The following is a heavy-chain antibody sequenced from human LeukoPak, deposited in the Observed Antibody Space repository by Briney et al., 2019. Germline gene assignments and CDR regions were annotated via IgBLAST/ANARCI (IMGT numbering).Heavy chain of an antibody. CDR1: GFTFSNAW. D-gene: IGHD3-3*01. Sequence: PGGSLRPSCAASGFTFSNAWMNWVRQAPGKGLEWVGRIKSKTDGGTTDYPAPVKGRLIISRDDSKNTLYLQMNSLKIEDTAVYYCTRENHDFWSGYYFDYWGQGTLVTVSS. CDR3: TRENHDFWSGYYFDY. V-gene: IGHV3-15*07. CDR2: IKSKTDGGTT. J-gene: IGHJ4*02.